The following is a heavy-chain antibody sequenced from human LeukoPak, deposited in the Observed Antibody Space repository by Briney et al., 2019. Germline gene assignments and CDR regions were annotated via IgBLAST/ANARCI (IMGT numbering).Heavy chain of an antibody. D-gene: IGHD3-3*01. CDR1: GYTFTSYG. Sequence: ASVKVSCKASGYTFTSYGISWVRQAPGQGLEWMGWISAYNGNTNYAQKLQGRVTMTRDTSISTAYMELSRLRSDDTAVYYCARGGFWSGYFLGVDYWGQGTLVTVSS. V-gene: IGHV1-18*01. CDR3: ARGGFWSGYFLGVDY. J-gene: IGHJ4*02. CDR2: ISAYNGNT.